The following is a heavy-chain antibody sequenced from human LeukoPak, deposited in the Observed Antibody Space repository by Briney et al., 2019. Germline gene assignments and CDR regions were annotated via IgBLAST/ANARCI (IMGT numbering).Heavy chain of an antibody. V-gene: IGHV1-18*01. J-gene: IGHJ6*02. CDR2: MSVYNENT. CDR3: ARDRYYDSRGYIYFYGMDV. D-gene: IGHD3-22*01. Sequence: ASVKVSCKASGYTFTNYGFSWVRQAPGQGLEWMGWMSVYNENTNYALKFQGRLTMTTDTSTSTAYMELWGLRSDDTAVYYCARDRYYDSRGYIYFYGMDVWGQGTTVTVSS. CDR1: GYTFTNYG.